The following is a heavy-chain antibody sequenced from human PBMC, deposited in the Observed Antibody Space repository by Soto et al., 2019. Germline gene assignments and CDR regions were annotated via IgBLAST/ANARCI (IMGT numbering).Heavy chain of an antibody. V-gene: IGHV1-18*04. J-gene: IGHJ6*02. Sequence: ASVKGSCKASGYTFTSYGISWVRQAPGQGLEWMGWISAYNGNTNYAQKLQGRVTMTTDTSSSTAFMELRSLRSVCTAVYYCAASNWNSPRGMDDWGQGTTAPVCS. D-gene: IGHD1-7*01. CDR2: ISAYNGNT. CDR3: AASNWNSPRGMDD. CDR1: GYTFTSYG.